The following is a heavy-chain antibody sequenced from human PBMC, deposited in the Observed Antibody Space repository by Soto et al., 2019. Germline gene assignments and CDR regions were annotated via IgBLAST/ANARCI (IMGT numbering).Heavy chain of an antibody. CDR1: GFTFRSYA. CDR3: AQTVTTDKYLFDY. CDR2: ISGSGGST. Sequence: PGGSLRLSCAASGFTFRSYAMGGVRQAPGKGLEWVSAISGSGGSTYYADSVKGRFTISRDNSKNTLYLQMNSLRAEDTAVYYCAQTVTTDKYLFDYWGQGTLVTVSS. J-gene: IGHJ4*02. D-gene: IGHD4-17*01. V-gene: IGHV3-23*01.